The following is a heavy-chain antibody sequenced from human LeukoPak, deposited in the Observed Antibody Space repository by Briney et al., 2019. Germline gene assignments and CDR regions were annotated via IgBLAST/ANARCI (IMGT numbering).Heavy chain of an antibody. V-gene: IGHV4-59*01. CDR3: ARESAWAFDY. CDR2: IYYSGST. J-gene: IGHJ4*02. D-gene: IGHD1-26*01. CDR1: GGSISSYH. Sequence: SETLSLTCTASGGSISSYHWSWIRQPPGKGLECIGFIYYSGSTNYNPSLKSRVTISVDTSKNQFSLKLSSVTAADTAVYYCARESAWAFDYWGQGTLVTVSS.